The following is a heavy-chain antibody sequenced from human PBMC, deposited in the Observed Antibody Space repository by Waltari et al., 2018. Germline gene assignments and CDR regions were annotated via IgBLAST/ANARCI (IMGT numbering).Heavy chain of an antibody. CDR2: ISSSRGYI. V-gene: IGHV3-21*01. Sequence: EVQLVESGGGLVKPGGYLRPSWVASGFTFRTYSMNWVRQAPGKGLEWVSSISSSRGYIHYADSVKGRFTISRDNAKKSLYLQMNSLRAEDTAVYYCARDTPAGLFDYWGQGTLVTVSS. J-gene: IGHJ4*02. CDR3: ARDTPAGLFDY. CDR1: GFTFRTYS. D-gene: IGHD2-2*01.